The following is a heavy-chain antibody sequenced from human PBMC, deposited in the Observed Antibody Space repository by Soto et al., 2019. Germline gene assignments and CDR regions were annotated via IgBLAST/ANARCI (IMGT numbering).Heavy chain of an antibody. J-gene: IGHJ3*02. V-gene: IGHV3-7*01. Sequence: EVQLVESGGGLVHPGGSLGLSCAASGFTFGSHWMSWVRQAPGKGLEWVANIRQDGREEQYMDSVKGRFTLSRDNAKNSLYLQMNGLRVEDTAVYYCAKSEGYSFDIRGQGTMVTVSS. D-gene: IGHD6-13*01. CDR2: IRQDGREE. CDR3: AKSEGYSFDI. CDR1: GFTFGSHW.